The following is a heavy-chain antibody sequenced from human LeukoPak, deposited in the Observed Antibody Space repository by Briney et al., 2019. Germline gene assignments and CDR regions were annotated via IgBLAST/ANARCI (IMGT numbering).Heavy chain of an antibody. V-gene: IGHV3-74*01. J-gene: IGHJ4*02. Sequence: GGSLRLSCAASGFTFSSYWMHGVRQAPGKGLVWVSRINSDGSSTSYADSVKGRFTISRDNAKNTLYLQMNSLRAEDTAVYYCARSGSYPLYYFDYWGQGTLVTVSS. CDR1: GFTFSSYW. CDR2: INSDGSST. D-gene: IGHD1-26*01. CDR3: ARSGSYPLYYFDY.